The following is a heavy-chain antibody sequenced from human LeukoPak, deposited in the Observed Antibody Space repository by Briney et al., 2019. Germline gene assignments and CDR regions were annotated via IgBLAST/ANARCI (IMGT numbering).Heavy chain of an antibody. CDR3: ARDTDSSGYCYENFDY. D-gene: IGHD3-22*01. CDR2: ISGSGTTI. J-gene: IGHJ4*02. CDR1: GFTFSIYS. Sequence: GGSLRLSCAASGFTFSIYSMNWVRQAPGKGREWVSYISGSGTTIYYAASVKGRFTISRDNAKNSLYLQMHRLRAEDTAVYYCARDTDSSGYCYENFDYWGQGTLVTVSS. V-gene: IGHV3-48*01.